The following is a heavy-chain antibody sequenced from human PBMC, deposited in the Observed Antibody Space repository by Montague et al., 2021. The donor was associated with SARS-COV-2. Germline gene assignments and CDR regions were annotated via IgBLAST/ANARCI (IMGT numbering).Heavy chain of an antibody. CDR2: IYWTGDK. J-gene: IGHJ4*02. D-gene: IGHD3-10*01. V-gene: IGHV2-5*01. Sequence: PALVTPTQTLTLTCTFSGFSLRSDDEGVAWIRQSPGQALEWIAVIYWTGDKRYSPSLQRRLTITKDTSENQVVLTMTNMDPVDTATYYCAHRGMIRGLSFDYWGQGTLVTVSS. CDR3: AHRGMIRGLSFDY. CDR1: GFSLRSDDEG.